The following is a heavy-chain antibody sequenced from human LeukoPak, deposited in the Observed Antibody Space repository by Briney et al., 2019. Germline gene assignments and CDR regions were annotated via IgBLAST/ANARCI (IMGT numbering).Heavy chain of an antibody. Sequence: SQTLSLTCTVSGGSISSGDYYWSWIRQPPGKGLEWIGEINHSGSTNYNPSLKSRVTISVDTSKNQFSLKLSSVTAADTAVYYCARRAYYGSGPFDPWGQGTLVTVSS. V-gene: IGHV4-30-4*08. D-gene: IGHD3-10*01. CDR3: ARRAYYGSGPFDP. J-gene: IGHJ5*02. CDR1: GGSISSGDYY. CDR2: INHSGST.